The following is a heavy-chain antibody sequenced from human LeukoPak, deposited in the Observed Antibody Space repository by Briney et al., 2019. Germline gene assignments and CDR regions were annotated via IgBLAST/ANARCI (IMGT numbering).Heavy chain of an antibody. CDR1: GGSISSSSYY. V-gene: IGHV4-39*07. J-gene: IGHJ4*02. CDR2: IYYSGST. D-gene: IGHD6-13*01. CDR3: ARVPRAAAVRAPDFDY. Sequence: SETLSLTCTVSGGSISSSSYYWGWIRQPPGKGLEWIGSIYYSGSTYYNPSLKSRVTISVDTSKNQFSLKLSSVTAADTAVYYCARVPRAAAVRAPDFDYWGQGTLVTVSS.